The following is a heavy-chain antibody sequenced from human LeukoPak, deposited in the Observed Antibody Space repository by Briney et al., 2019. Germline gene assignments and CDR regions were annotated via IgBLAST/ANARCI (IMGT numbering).Heavy chain of an antibody. CDR1: GGSISSYY. Sequence: SETLSLTCTVSGGSISSYYWSRIRQPPGKGLEWIGYIYYSGSTNYNPSLKSRVTISVDTSKNQFSLKLSSVTAADTAVYYCARQAYSSSWVTGPAFDIWGQGSMVTVSS. J-gene: IGHJ3*02. CDR3: ARQAYSSSWVTGPAFDI. CDR2: IYYSGST. V-gene: IGHV4-59*01. D-gene: IGHD6-13*01.